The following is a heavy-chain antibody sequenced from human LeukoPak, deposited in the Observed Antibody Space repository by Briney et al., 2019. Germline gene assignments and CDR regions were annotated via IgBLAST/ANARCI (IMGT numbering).Heavy chain of an antibody. D-gene: IGHD2-15*01. CDR2: IYYSGST. V-gene: IGHV4-61*05. CDR1: GGSINTNIYY. CDR3: ATLAWADCSGGSCYFLDP. J-gene: IGHJ5*02. Sequence: PSETLSLTCAVSGGSINTNIYYWGWVRQPPGKGLEWIGYIYYSGSTNYNPSLKSRVTISVDTSKNQFSLKLSSVTAADTAVYYCATLAWADCSGGSCYFLDPWGQGTLVTVSS.